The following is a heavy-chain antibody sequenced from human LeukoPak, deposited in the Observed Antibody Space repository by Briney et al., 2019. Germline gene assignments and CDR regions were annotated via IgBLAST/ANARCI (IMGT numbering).Heavy chain of an antibody. J-gene: IGHJ6*03. D-gene: IGHD2-2*01. V-gene: IGHV3-7*01. CDR2: IKQDGSEK. Sequence: GGSLRLSCAASGFTFSSYWMSWVRQAPGKGLEWVANIKQDGSEKYYVDSVKGRFTISRDNAKNSLYLQMNSLRAEDTAVYYCARACRCSSTSCYEQRLYYYYYYYMDVWGKGTTVTVSS. CDR3: ARACRCSSTSCYEQRLYYYYYYYMDV. CDR1: GFTFSSYW.